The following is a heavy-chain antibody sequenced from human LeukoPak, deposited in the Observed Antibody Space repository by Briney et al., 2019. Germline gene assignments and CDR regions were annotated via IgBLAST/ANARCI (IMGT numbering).Heavy chain of an antibody. V-gene: IGHV4-34*01. CDR3: ARGMRYCSGGSCYSPYNWFDP. D-gene: IGHD2-15*01. Sequence: PSETLSLTCAVYGGSFSGYYWSWIRQPPGKGLEWIGEINHSGSTNYNPSLKSRVTISVDTPKNQFSLKLSSVTAADTAVYYCARGMRYCSGGSCYSPYNWFDPWGQGTLVTVSS. CDR1: GGSFSGYY. CDR2: INHSGST. J-gene: IGHJ5*02.